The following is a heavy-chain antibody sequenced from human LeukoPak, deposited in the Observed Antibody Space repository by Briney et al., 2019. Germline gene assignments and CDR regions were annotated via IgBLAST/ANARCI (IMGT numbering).Heavy chain of an antibody. V-gene: IGHV4-59*08. D-gene: IGHD6-19*01. Sequence: PSETLSLICIVSSGPIINLYWSWTRQPPGKGLEWITYFHYSGSANYNHSLKSRVTMSVDTSKNQFSLKLTSVTAADTAVYFCARHDISVAPNFDSWGQGSLVTVSS. CDR2: FHYSGSA. CDR1: SGPIINLY. CDR3: ARHDISVAPNFDS. J-gene: IGHJ4*02.